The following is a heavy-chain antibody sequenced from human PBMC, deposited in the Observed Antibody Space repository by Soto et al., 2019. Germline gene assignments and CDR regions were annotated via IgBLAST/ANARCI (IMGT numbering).Heavy chain of an antibody. Sequence: GASVKVSCKTSGYTFANFDLSWVRRAPGQGLEWMGWVSNRNGVTNYAENFRDRVTISTDTSTNTVYMELRSLRSDDTAVYFCARERLNTGWYGFDYWGQGTQVTVSS. D-gene: IGHD6-19*01. V-gene: IGHV1-18*04. CDR1: GYTFANFD. J-gene: IGHJ4*02. CDR3: ARERLNTGWYGFDY. CDR2: VSNRNGVT.